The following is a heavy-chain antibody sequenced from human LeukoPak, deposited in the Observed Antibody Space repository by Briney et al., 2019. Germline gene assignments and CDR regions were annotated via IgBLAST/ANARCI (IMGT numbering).Heavy chain of an antibody. D-gene: IGHD6-6*01. V-gene: IGHV1-69*13. CDR2: IIPIFGTV. J-gene: IGHJ4*02. Sequence: SVKVSCKASGGTLSSYAISWVRQAPGQGLEWMGGIIPIFGTVNYAQKFQGRVTITADESTSTAYMELGSLRSQDTAVYYCARIFGSSSSFDYWGQGTLVTVSS. CDR3: ARIFGSSSSFDY. CDR1: GGTLSSYA.